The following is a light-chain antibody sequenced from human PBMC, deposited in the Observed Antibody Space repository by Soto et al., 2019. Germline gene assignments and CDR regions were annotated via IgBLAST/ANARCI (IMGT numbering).Light chain of an antibody. CDR1: QTIRYS. V-gene: IGKV1-39*01. J-gene: IGKJ4*02. CDR2: DAS. CDR3: RQPAGALPRT. Sequence: DIQMTQSPSSLSTSVGDTVTITCRASQTIRYSLNWYQQKPGKPPKVLIYDASTLQSGVPPRFSGSGSGTDFALPITNLQPEDFVTYYCRQPAGALPRTFGEGTKVEVK.